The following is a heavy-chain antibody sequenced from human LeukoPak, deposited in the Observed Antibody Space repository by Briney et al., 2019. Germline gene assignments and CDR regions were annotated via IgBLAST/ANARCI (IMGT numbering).Heavy chain of an antibody. CDR1: GGSISSSSYY. V-gene: IGHV4-39*01. D-gene: IGHD5-18*01. CDR3: ARVTGGYSYGLLAGYFDY. Sequence: SETLSLTXTVSGGSISSSSYYWGWIRQPPGKGLEWIGSIYYSGSTYYNPSLKSRVTISVDTSKNQFSLKLSSVTAADTAVYYCARVTGGYSYGLLAGYFDYWGQGTLVTVSS. J-gene: IGHJ4*02. CDR2: IYYSGST.